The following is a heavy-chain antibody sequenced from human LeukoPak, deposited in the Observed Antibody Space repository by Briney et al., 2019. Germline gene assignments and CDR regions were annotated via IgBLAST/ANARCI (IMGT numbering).Heavy chain of an antibody. D-gene: IGHD1-26*01. CDR1: GFTFSHAW. J-gene: IGHJ4*02. CDR3: ARESLLAGTGYYFDY. V-gene: IGHV3-7*01. CDR2: IKEDGTET. Sequence: GGSLRLSCAASGFTFSHAWMSWVRQAPGKGLEWVASIKEDGTETYYVDSVKGRFTISRDNAKNSLYLQMNSLRAEDTAVYYCARESLLAGTGYYFDYWGQGTLVTVSS.